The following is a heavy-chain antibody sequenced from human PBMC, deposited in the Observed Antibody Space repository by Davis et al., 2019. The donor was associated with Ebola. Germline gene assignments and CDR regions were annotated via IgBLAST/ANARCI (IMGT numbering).Heavy chain of an antibody. CDR2: MYPGGSQI. Sequence: PGGSLRLSCKSSGYSFTSYWIGWVRQMSGKGLEWMAIMYPGGSQITYSPSFQGQVTISADKSISTAYLQWTSLKASDTAMYYCARLADGQGVYYFDYWGQGTLVTVSS. V-gene: IGHV5-51*01. CDR1: GYSFTSYW. D-gene: IGHD2-8*01. J-gene: IGHJ4*02. CDR3: ARLADGQGVYYFDY.